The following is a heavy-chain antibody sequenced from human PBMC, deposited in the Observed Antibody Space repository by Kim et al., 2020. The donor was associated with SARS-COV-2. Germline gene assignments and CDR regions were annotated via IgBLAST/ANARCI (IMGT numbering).Heavy chain of an antibody. CDR2: ISYDGSNK. V-gene: IGHV3-30-3*01. J-gene: IGHJ4*02. CDR1: GFTFSSYA. Sequence: GRSLRLSCAASGFTFSSYAMHWVRQAPGKGLEWVAVISYDGSNKYYADSVKGRFTISRDNSKNTLYLQMNSLRAEDTAVYYCARGLAARIDYWGQGTLVTVSS. CDR3: ARGLAARIDY. D-gene: IGHD6-6*01.